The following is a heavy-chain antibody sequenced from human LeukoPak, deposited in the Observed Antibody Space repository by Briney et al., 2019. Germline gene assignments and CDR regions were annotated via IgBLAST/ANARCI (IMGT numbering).Heavy chain of an antibody. D-gene: IGHD6-13*01. CDR3: VEAAAGTGWFDP. Sequence: ASVKVSCTVSGYTLTELSMHWVRQAPGKGLEWMGGFDPEDGETIYAQKFQGRVTMTEDTSTDTAYMELSSLRSEDTAVYYCVEAAAGTGWFDPWGQGTLVTVSS. V-gene: IGHV1-24*01. CDR1: GYTLTELS. J-gene: IGHJ5*02. CDR2: FDPEDGET.